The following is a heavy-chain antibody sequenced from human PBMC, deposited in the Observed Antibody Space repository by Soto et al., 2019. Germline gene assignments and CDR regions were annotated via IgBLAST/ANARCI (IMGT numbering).Heavy chain of an antibody. V-gene: IGHV5-10-1*01. CDR2: IDPSDSYT. CDR1: GDSFTNYW. J-gene: IGHJ4*02. Sequence: GESLKISCKGSGDSFTNYWINWVRQMPGKALEWMGRIDPSDSYTNYSPSFQGHVTISADKSISTAYLQWSSLKASDTAMYYCARHSSVLDYWGQGTLVTVSS. CDR3: ARHSSVLDY. D-gene: IGHD3-22*01.